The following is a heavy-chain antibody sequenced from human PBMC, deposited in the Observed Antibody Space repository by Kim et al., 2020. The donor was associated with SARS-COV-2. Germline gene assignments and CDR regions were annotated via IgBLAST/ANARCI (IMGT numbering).Heavy chain of an antibody. Sequence: GGSLRLSCAASGFTFSSYAMHWVRQAPGKGLDWVALISYDGSNKYYADSVKGRFTISRDNPKNTLYLQMNSLRAEDTAVYYCARGKGIAAGGDFWGQGTLVTVSS. CDR1: GFTFSSYA. CDR3: ARGKGIAAGGDF. D-gene: IGHD6-13*01. V-gene: IGHV3-30-3*01. CDR2: ISYDGSNK. J-gene: IGHJ4*02.